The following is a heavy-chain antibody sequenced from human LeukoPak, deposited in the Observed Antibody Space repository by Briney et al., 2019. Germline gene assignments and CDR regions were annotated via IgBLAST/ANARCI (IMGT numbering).Heavy chain of an antibody. V-gene: IGHV3-74*01. Sequence: LTGGSLRLSCAASGFTFSSYWMHWVRQAPGKGLVWVSRINSDGSSTSYADSVKGRFTISRDNAKNTLYLQMNSLRAEDTAVYYCASLSYYYDSSGYFDAFDIWGQGTMVTVSS. CDR3: ASLSYYYDSSGYFDAFDI. D-gene: IGHD3-22*01. CDR1: GFTFSSYW. CDR2: INSDGSST. J-gene: IGHJ3*02.